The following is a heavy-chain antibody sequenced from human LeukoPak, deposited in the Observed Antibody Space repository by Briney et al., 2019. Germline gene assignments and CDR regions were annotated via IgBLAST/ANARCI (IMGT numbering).Heavy chain of an antibody. J-gene: IGHJ4*02. CDR3: ASYYDSSGYFGY. CDR2: INWNGGST. CDR1: GFTFDDYG. Sequence: GGSLRLSCAASGFTFDDYGMSWVRQAPGKGLEWVSGINWNGGSTGYADSVKGRFTISRDNAKNSLYLHMNSLRAEDTALYYCASYYDSSGYFGYWGQGTLVTVSS. D-gene: IGHD3-22*01. V-gene: IGHV3-20*04.